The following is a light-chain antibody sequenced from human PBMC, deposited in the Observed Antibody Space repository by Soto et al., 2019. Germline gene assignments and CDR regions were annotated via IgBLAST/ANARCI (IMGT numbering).Light chain of an antibody. CDR2: AAS. CDR1: QSISSY. CDR3: QQSYSTPIT. V-gene: IGKV1-39*01. Sequence: IKMTQSPSSLSASVGDRVTITFRASQSISSYLNWYQQKPGKAPKLLIYAASSLQSGVPSRFSGSGSGTDFTLTISSLQPEDFATYYCQQSYSTPITFGQGTRLEIK. J-gene: IGKJ5*01.